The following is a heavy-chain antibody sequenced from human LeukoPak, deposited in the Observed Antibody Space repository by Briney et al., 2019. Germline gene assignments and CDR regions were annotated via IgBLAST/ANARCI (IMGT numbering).Heavy chain of an antibody. CDR1: GYTFSSYY. J-gene: IGHJ5*02. CDR2: INPSGGST. V-gene: IGHV1-46*01. Sequence: ASVKVSCKASGYTFSSYYMRWVRQAPGQRLEWMGIINPSGGSTSYAQKFQGRVTMTRDTSTSTVYMELSSLRSEDTAVYYCARDPTVITSSRITIFGAPKSPHNWFDPWGQGTLVTVSS. CDR3: ARDPTVITSSRITIFGAPKSPHNWFDP. D-gene: IGHD3-3*01.